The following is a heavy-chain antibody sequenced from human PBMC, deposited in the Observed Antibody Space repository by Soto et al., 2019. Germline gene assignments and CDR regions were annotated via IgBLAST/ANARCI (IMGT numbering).Heavy chain of an antibody. CDR1: GFTFNSYS. J-gene: IGHJ4*02. CDR2: ISSSSSTI. V-gene: IGHV3-48*04. Sequence: GLSLRLSCAAAGFTFNSYSMNWVRQAPGKGLEWVSYISSSSSTIYYADSVKGRFTISRDNAKNTLYLQMNSLRADDTAVYYCARETNWGPDYWGQGTLVTVSS. CDR3: ARETNWGPDY. D-gene: IGHD7-27*01.